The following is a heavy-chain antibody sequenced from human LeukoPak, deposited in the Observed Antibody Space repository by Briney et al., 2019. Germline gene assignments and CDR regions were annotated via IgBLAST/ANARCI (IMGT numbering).Heavy chain of an antibody. CDR3: ARVGIESAGLYYFDY. J-gene: IGHJ4*02. CDR1: GFTASSSY. D-gene: IGHD6-13*01. V-gene: IGHV3-66*02. Sequence: AGGSLRLSCAASGFTASSSYMSWVRQAPGKGLEWVSVIYSDGSPYYADSVKGRFTISRDNSKSTLYLQMNSLRVEDTAVYYCARVGIESAGLYYFDYRGQGTLVTVSS. CDR2: IYSDGSP.